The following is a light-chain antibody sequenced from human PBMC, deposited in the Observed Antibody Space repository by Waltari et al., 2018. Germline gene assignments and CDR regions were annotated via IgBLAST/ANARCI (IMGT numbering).Light chain of an antibody. J-gene: IGKJ4*01. CDR2: GAS. Sequence: EIVLTQSPGTLSLSPGERATLSCRASQTVRTTYLAWYQQKPGLAPTLRIYGASRRATGIPDSLSGSGSWTDFSLTIGSLEPEDFAVYYCQQYDISPLTFGGGTKVEIK. CDR1: QTVRTTY. CDR3: QQYDISPLT. V-gene: IGKV3-20*01.